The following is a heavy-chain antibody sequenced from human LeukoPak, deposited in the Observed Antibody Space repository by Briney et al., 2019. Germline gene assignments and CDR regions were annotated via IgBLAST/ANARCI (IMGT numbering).Heavy chain of an antibody. CDR1: GYTFTGYY. Sequence: ASVKVSCKASGYTFTGYYMRWVRQAPGQGLEWMGRINPNSGGTNYAQKFQGRVTMTRNTSITTAYMELRRLRSDDTAVYYCARDALRSDGYWGQGTLVTVSS. J-gene: IGHJ4*02. CDR2: INPNSGGT. V-gene: IGHV1-2*06. CDR3: ARDALRSDGY. D-gene: IGHD5-24*01.